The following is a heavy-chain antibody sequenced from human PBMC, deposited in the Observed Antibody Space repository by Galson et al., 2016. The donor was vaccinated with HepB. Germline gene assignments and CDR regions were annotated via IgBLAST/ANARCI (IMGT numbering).Heavy chain of an antibody. CDR1: GFNFWGYW. Sequence: SLRLSCAASGFNFWGYWMSWVRQAPGKGPEWVANIKEDGSQKDYVDSVKDRFTISRDNAKNSLYLQMNSLRAEDTAVYYCVSQTGPTFWGQGTLVTVSS. D-gene: IGHD3-9*01. CDR3: VSQTGPTF. V-gene: IGHV3-7*01. J-gene: IGHJ4*02. CDR2: IKEDGSQK.